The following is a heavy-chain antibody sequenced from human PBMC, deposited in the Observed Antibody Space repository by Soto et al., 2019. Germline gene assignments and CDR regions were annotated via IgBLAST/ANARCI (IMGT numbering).Heavy chain of an antibody. J-gene: IGHJ5*02. CDR2: IYHSGST. Sequence: PSETLSLTCAVSGGSISSGGYSWSWIRQPPGKGLEWIGYIYHSGSTYYNPSLKSRVTISVDTSKNQFSLKLSSVTTADTAVYYCTKLPWAAYGGIFDPWGQGTLVTVS. CDR3: TKLPWAAYGGIFDP. D-gene: IGHD4-17*01. V-gene: IGHV4-30-2*02. CDR1: GGSISSGGYS.